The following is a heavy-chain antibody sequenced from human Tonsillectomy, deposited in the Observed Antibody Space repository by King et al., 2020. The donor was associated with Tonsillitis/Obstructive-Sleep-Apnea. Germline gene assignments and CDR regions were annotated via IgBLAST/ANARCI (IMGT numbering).Heavy chain of an antibody. CDR1: GGSISSYY. CDR3: ARVTRGGYPSHFDY. Sequence: VQLQESGPGLVKPSETLSLTCTVSGGSISSYYWSWIRQPPGKGLEWIGYIYYSGSTNYNPSLKSRVTISVDTSKNQFSLKLSSVTAADTAVCYCARVTRGGYPSHFDYWGQGTLVTVSS. J-gene: IGHJ4*02. CDR2: IYYSGST. D-gene: IGHD5-12*01. V-gene: IGHV4-59*08.